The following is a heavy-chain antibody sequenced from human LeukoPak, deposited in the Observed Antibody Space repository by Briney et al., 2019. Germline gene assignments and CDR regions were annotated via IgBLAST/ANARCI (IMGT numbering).Heavy chain of an antibody. D-gene: IGHD1-26*01. Sequence: SETLSLTCTVSGGSISSGNYYWSWIRQPAEKGLEWIGRIYASGSTNYNPSLKSRVTISIDTSKNQFSLKLSSVTAADTAVYYCARGVGTTNFDYWGQGTLVTVSS. V-gene: IGHV4-61*02. CDR2: IYASGST. CDR3: ARGVGTTNFDY. CDR1: GGSISSGNYY. J-gene: IGHJ4*02.